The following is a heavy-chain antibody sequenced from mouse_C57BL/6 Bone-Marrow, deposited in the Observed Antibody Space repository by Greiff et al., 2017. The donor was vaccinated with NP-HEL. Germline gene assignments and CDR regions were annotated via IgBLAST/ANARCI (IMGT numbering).Heavy chain of an antibody. V-gene: IGHV6-3*01. D-gene: IGHD1-1*01. Sequence: EVQVVESGGGLVQPGGSMKLSCVASGFTFSNYWMNWVRQSPEKGLEWVAQIRLKSDNYATHYAESVKGRFTISRDDSKSSVYLQMNNLRAEDTGIYYCTITTVVATMDYFDYWGQGTTLTVSS. J-gene: IGHJ2*01. CDR2: IRLKSDNYAT. CDR1: GFTFSNYW. CDR3: TITTVVATMDYFDY.